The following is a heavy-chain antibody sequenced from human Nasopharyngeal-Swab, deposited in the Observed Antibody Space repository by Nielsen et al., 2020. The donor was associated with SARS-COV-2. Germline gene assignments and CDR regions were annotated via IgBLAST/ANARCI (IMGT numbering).Heavy chain of an antibody. CDR3: AKGLLNSSGWSYYYYGMDV. V-gene: IGHV3-9*01. CDR2: ISWNSGSI. J-gene: IGHJ6*02. D-gene: IGHD6-19*01. Sequence: VRQAPGKGLEWVSGISWNSGSIGYADSVKGRFTISRDNAKNSLYLQMNSLRAEDTALYYCAKGLLNSSGWSYYYYGMDVWGQGTTVTV.